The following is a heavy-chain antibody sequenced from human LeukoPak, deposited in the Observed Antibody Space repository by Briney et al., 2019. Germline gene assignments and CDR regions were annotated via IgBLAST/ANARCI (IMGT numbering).Heavy chain of an antibody. D-gene: IGHD6-19*01. V-gene: IGHV3-21*01. Sequence: GGSLRLSCAASGFTFSTYSMNWVRQAPGKGLEWVSSISSSGSYIYYADSVKGRFTISRDNAKNSLYLQMNSLRAEDTAVYYCASTVVGHMNDYWGQGTLVTVSS. CDR2: ISSSGSYI. J-gene: IGHJ4*02. CDR3: ASTVVGHMNDY. CDR1: GFTFSTYS.